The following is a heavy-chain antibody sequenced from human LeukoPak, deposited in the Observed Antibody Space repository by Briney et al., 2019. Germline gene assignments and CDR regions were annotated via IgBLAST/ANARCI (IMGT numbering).Heavy chain of an antibody. V-gene: IGHV3-11*01. CDR1: GFTFSDYY. Sequence: GGSLRLSCAASGFTFSDYYMSWIRQAPGKGLEWVSYISSSGSTIYYADSVKGRFTISRDNAKNSLYLQMNSLRAEDTAVYYCASSYYGDYVGWFDPWGQGTLVTVSS. D-gene: IGHD4-17*01. J-gene: IGHJ5*02. CDR2: ISSSGSTI. CDR3: ASSYYGDYVGWFDP.